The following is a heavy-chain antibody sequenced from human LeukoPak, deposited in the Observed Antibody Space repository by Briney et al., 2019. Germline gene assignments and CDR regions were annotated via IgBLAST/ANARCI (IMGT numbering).Heavy chain of an antibody. CDR3: TVFGRLSLFDY. CDR1: GFTFSDYA. CDR2: ISSDGNKK. V-gene: IGHV3-30*14. J-gene: IGHJ4*02. D-gene: IGHD3-10*02. Sequence: PGGSLRLSCAAPGFTFSDYAMHWVRQAPGKGLEWVAVISSDGNKKYNADSVKGRFTISRDNSNNILYLQMTSLRLNDTAVYYCTVFGRLSLFDYWGQGTLVTVSS.